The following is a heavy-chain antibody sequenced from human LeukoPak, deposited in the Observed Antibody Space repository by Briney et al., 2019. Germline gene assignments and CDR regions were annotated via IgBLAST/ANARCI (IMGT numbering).Heavy chain of an antibody. V-gene: IGHV3-23*01. CDR1: GFTFSSYA. J-gene: IGHJ4*02. CDR3: AKDENNWNYPN. CDR2: ISGSGGST. D-gene: IGHD1-7*01. Sequence: GGSLRLSCAASGFTFSSYAMSWVRQAPGKGLEWVSAISGSGGSTYYADSVKGRLTISRDNSKNTLYLQMNSLRAEDTAVYYCAKDENNWNYPNWGQGTLVTVSS.